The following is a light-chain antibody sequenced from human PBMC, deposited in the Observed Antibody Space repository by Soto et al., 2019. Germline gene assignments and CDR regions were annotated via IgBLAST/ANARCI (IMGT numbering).Light chain of an antibody. CDR2: DAS. CDR3: QQRSNWPPFT. Sequence: DIVMTQSPATLSLSPGERATLSCRASQSVSSYLAWYQQKPGQAPRLLIYDASNRATGIPARFRGSGSGTDFTLTISSLEPEDFAVYYCQQRSNWPPFTFGPGTKVDIK. V-gene: IGKV3-11*01. J-gene: IGKJ3*01. CDR1: QSVSSY.